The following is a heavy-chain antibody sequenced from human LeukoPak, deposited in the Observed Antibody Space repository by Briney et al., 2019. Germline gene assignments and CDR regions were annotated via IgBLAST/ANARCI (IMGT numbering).Heavy chain of an antibody. J-gene: IGHJ4*02. CDR3: ARSSTKSPDYFDY. Sequence: SQTLSLTCAISGDSVSSNTAAWNWIRQSPSRGLEWLGRTKYRSKWYNDYAVSVKSRITISPDTSKNQFSLKLSSVTAADTAVYYCARSSTKSPDYFDYWGQGTLVTVSS. D-gene: IGHD2-2*01. V-gene: IGHV6-1*01. CDR2: TKYRSKWYN. CDR1: GDSVSSNTAA.